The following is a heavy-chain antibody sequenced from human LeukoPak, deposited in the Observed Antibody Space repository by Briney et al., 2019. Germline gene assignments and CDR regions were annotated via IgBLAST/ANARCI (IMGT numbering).Heavy chain of an antibody. CDR1: GGSISSYY. J-gene: IGHJ6*04. CDR2: IYYSGST. V-gene: IGHV4-59*01. D-gene: IGHD6-13*01. Sequence: PSETLSLTCTVSGGSISSYYWSWIRQPPGKGLEWIGYIYYSGSTNYNPSLKSRVTISVDTSKNQFSLKLSSLTAADTAVYYCARLRGQQLAPDYYYYYGMDVWGKGTTVTVSS. CDR3: ARLRGQQLAPDYYYYYGMDV.